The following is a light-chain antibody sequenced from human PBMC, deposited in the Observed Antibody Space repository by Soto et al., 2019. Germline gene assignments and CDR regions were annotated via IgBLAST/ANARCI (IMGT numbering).Light chain of an antibody. J-gene: IGLJ2*01. Sequence: QSALTQPASVSGSPGQSITISCTGTSSDVGRYNLVSWYQPHPGKAPQLMIYEVSKRPSGVSNRFSGSKSGNTASLTISGLQAEDEADYYCCAYAGSSTVFGGGTTVTVL. CDR1: SSDVGRYNL. CDR3: CAYAGSSTV. CDR2: EVS. V-gene: IGLV2-23*02.